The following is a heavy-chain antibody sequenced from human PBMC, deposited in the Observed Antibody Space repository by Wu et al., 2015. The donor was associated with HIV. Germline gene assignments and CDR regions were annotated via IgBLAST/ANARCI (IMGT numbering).Heavy chain of an antibody. V-gene: IGHV1-2*02. J-gene: IGHJ4*02. D-gene: IGHD3-22*01. CDR2: INPNSGGT. CDR1: GYTFTGYY. Sequence: QVQLVQSGAEVKKPGASVKVSCKASGYTFTGYYMHWVRQAPGQGLEWMGWINPNSGGTNYAQKFQGRVTMTRDTSISTAYMELSRLRSDDTAVYYCARESGYYDSSGYYYFDYWGQGTLVTVSS. CDR3: ARESGYYDSSGYYYFDY.